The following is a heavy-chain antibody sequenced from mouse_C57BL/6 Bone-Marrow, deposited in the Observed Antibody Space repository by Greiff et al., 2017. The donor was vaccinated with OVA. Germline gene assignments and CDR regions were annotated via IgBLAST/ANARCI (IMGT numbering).Heavy chain of an antibody. CDR1: GYTFTSYT. Sequence: VKLMESGAELARPGASVKMSCKASGYTFTSYTMHWVKQRPGQGLEWIGYINPSSGYTKYNQKFKDKATLTADKSSSTAYMQLSSLTSEDSAVYYCARFGALYYFDYWGQGTTLTVSS. V-gene: IGHV1-4*01. CDR3: ARFGALYYFDY. J-gene: IGHJ2*01. CDR2: INPSSGYT.